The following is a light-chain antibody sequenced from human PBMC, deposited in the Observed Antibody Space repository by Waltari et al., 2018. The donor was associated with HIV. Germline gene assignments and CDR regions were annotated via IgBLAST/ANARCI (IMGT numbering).Light chain of an antibody. CDR3: QSYDTSLSAWV. CDR2: KNT. CDR1: SSNIGAGYD. Sequence: QSVLTQPPSISGAPGQRITVSCSGTSSNIGAGYDVHWYQQLPGTAPKLLLYKNTTRPSWVPDRFSASKSDASASLAITGRQAADEGDYFCQSYDTSLSAWVFGGGTRLTVL. V-gene: IGLV1-40*03. J-gene: IGLJ2*01.